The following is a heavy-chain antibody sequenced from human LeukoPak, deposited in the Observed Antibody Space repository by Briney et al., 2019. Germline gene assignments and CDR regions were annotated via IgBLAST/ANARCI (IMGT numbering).Heavy chain of an antibody. CDR2: INPNSGGT. D-gene: IGHD2-21*02. CDR3: AREGQYCGGDCYSYWFDP. V-gene: IGHV1-2*02. Sequence: ASVKVSCKASGYTFTGYYMHWVRQAPGQGLEWMGWINPNSGGTNYAQKFQGRVTMTRDTSISTAYMELSRLRSDDTAVYYCAREGQYCGGDCYSYWFDPWGQGTLVTVSS. CDR1: GYTFTGYY. J-gene: IGHJ5*02.